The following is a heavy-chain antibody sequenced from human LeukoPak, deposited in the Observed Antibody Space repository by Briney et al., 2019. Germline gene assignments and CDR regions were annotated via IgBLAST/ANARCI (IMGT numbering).Heavy chain of an antibody. CDR2: INPDSGGT. Sequence: ASVKVSCKASGYTFSGYYIHWVRQVPGQGLEWMGWINPDSGGTNYAQNFQGRVTMTRDTSISTAYMELHRLRSDDTAVYYCARYRGSVRSWFDYWGQGTLVTVSS. D-gene: IGHD5/OR15-5a*01. V-gene: IGHV1-2*02. CDR3: ARYRGSVRSWFDY. CDR1: GYTFSGYY. J-gene: IGHJ4*02.